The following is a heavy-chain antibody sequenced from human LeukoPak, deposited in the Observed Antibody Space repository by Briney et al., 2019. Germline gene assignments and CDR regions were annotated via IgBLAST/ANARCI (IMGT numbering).Heavy chain of an antibody. CDR2: TSSTGGNT. V-gene: IGHV3-23*01. J-gene: IGHJ4*02. D-gene: IGHD1-26*01. CDR3: SKEGSDDYYFDF. CDR1: GFTFSSHG. Sequence: GGSLRLSCAASGFTFSSHGMSWARQAPGKGLEWVSATSSTGGNTYYVDSVRGRFTISREQSKNTVYLQMNSLRAEDTAVYYCSKEGSDDYYFDFWGQGTLVTVSS.